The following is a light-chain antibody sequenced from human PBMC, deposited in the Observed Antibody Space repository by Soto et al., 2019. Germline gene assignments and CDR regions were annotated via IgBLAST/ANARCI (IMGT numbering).Light chain of an antibody. CDR3: SSFTSDNTYV. J-gene: IGLJ1*01. Sequence: QSVLTQPPSVSGSPGQSVAVSCTGTSSDVGSYNRVSWYQQPPGTAPKLMIYEVSNRPSGVPDRFSGSKSGNTASLAISGLHAEDEADYYCSSFTSDNTYVFGTGTKVTVL. CDR2: EVS. V-gene: IGLV2-18*02. CDR1: SSDVGSYNR.